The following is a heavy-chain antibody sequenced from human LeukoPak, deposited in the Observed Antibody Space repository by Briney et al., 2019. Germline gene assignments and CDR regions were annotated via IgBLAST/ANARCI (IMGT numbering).Heavy chain of an antibody. CDR1: GYTLTELS. D-gene: IGHD3-22*01. Sequence: ASVKVSCKVSGYTLTELSIHWVRQAPGKGLEWMGGFDPEDGETIYAQKFQGRVTMTEDTSTDTAYMELSSLRSEDTAVYYCAITRPYYYDSSGYYCDYWGQGTLVTVSS. CDR2: FDPEDGET. J-gene: IGHJ4*02. CDR3: AITRPYYYDSSGYYCDY. V-gene: IGHV1-24*01.